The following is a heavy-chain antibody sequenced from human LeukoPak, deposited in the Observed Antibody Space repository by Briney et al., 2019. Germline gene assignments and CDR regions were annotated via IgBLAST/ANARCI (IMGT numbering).Heavy chain of an antibody. CDR2: INSNNGNT. CDR3: ARGGRAARGIANY. J-gene: IGHJ4*02. CDR1: GYLFTSYD. V-gene: IGHV1-8*01. Sequence: ASVKVSCKASGYLFTSYDINWVRQASGQGLEWMGWINSNNGNTGYAQKFQGRVTMTRNTSINTAYMELNSLTSEDTAVYYCARGGRAARGIANYRGQGTLVTVSS. D-gene: IGHD3-10*01.